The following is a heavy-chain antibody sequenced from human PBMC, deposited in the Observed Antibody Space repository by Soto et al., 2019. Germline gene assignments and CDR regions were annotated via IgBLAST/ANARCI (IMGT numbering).Heavy chain of an antibody. Sequence: PGGSLRLSCAASGFTFSSYAMSWVRQAPGKGLEWVSAISGSGGSTYYADSVKGRFTISRDNSKNTLYLQMNSLRAEDTAVYYFAKGPRCIQLWLQGWYWGQGTLFAASS. D-gene: IGHD5-18*01. V-gene: IGHV3-23*01. CDR2: ISGSGGST. CDR1: GFTFSSYA. CDR3: AKGPRCIQLWLQGWY. J-gene: IGHJ4*01.